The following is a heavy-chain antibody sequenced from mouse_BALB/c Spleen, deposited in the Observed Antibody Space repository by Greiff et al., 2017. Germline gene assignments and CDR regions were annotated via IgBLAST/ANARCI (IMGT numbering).Heavy chain of an antibody. CDR3: ARRAMGRGYAMDY. Sequence: DVQLVESGGGLVQPGGSRKLSCAASGFTFSSFGMHWVRQAPEKGLEWVAYISSGSSTIYYADTVKGRFTISRDNPKNTLFLQMTSLRSEDTAMYYCARRAMGRGYAMDYWGQGTSVTVSS. CDR2: ISSGSSTI. V-gene: IGHV5-17*02. D-gene: IGHD4-1*01. CDR1: GFTFSSFG. J-gene: IGHJ4*01.